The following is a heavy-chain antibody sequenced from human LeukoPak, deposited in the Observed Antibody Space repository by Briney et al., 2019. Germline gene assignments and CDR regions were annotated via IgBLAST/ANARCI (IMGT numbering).Heavy chain of an antibody. CDR2: ISSSSSTI. CDR1: GFTFSSYS. J-gene: IGHJ3*02. CDR3: AKDSSGWYEYSAFDI. V-gene: IGHV3-48*04. Sequence: PGGSLRLSCAASGFTFSSYSMNWVRQAPGKGLEWVSYISSSSSTIYYADSVKGRFTISRDNAKNSLYLQMNSLRAEDTALYYCAKDSSGWYEYSAFDIWGQGTMVTVSS. D-gene: IGHD6-19*01.